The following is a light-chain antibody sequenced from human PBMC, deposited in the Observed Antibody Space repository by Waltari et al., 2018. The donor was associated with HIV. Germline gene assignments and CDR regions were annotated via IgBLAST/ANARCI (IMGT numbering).Light chain of an antibody. Sequence: EIVMTQSPATLSVSPGDRATLSCRASQNINNKLAWYQQKPGQAPRLLMYGASTRVTGVPARFSGSGSGTEFTLTISSLQSEDFAVYFCQQYSNWPPYTFGRGTNLEI. J-gene: IGKJ2*01. CDR2: GAS. CDR3: QQYSNWPPYT. V-gene: IGKV3-15*01. CDR1: QNINNK.